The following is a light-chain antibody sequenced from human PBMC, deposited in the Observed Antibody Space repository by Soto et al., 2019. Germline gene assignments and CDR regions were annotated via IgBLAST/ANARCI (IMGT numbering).Light chain of an antibody. CDR3: QVWDSTSDHPYAV. V-gene: IGLV3-21*02. CDR1: NIGSKS. CDR2: DYS. J-gene: IGLJ2*01. Sequence: SYELTQAPSVSVAPGQTASITCGGKNIGSKSVHWYQQRPGQAPVPVVYDYSDRPSGIPERFSGSNSGNTATLTISRVEAGDEADYYCQVWDSTSDHPYAVFGGGTKVTVL.